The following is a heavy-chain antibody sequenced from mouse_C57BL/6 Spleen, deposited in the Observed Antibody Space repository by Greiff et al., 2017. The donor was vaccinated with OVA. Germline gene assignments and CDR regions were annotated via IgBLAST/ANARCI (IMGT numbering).Heavy chain of an antibody. Sequence: VQLQQPGAELVKPGASVKLSCKASGYTFTSYWMQWVKQRPGQGLEWIGEIDPSDSYTNYNQKFKGKATLTVDTSSSTAYMQLSSLTSEDSAVYYCAYHGAMDYWGQGTSVTVSS. D-gene: IGHD5-5*01. CDR1: GYTFTSYW. CDR3: AYHGAMDY. J-gene: IGHJ4*01. CDR2: IDPSDSYT. V-gene: IGHV1-50*01.